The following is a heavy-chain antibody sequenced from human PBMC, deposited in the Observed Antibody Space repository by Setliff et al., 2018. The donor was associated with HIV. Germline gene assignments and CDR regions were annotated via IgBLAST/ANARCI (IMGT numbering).Heavy chain of an antibody. CDR3: ASSRDSIVEVTVGRWIENYYYMDV. D-gene: IGHD2-2*01. V-gene: IGHV1-69*13. Sequence: SVKVSCKASGGTFSTYAISWVRQAPGQGLEWMGGIIPIYGTGDYAQKFQGRVTITADESTSTAHMELSSLRSEDTAVYYCASSRDSIVEVTVGRWIENYYYMDVWGKGTAVTVSS. CDR1: GGTFSTYA. CDR2: IIPIYGTG. J-gene: IGHJ6*03.